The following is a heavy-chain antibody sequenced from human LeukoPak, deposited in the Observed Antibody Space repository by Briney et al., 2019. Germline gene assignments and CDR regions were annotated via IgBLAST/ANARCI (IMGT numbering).Heavy chain of an antibody. Sequence: GESLKISCKASGYIFTSYWIVWVRQMPGEGLEWMGVIYPGDSDTRYSPSFQGQVTISADKSISTANLQWSSLKASDTAMYYCARRLVRGVIDYWGQGTLVTVSS. CDR3: ARRLVRGVIDY. CDR2: IYPGDSDT. D-gene: IGHD3-10*01. CDR1: GYIFTSYW. J-gene: IGHJ4*02. V-gene: IGHV5-51*01.